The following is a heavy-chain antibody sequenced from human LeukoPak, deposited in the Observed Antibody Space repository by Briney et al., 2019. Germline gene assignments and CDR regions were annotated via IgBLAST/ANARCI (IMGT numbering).Heavy chain of an antibody. CDR3: ARDLEIGSSSYFFDY. CDR2: IWYDGSNK. D-gene: IGHD1-1*01. J-gene: IGHJ4*02. V-gene: IGHV3-33*01. Sequence: GRSLRLSCAASGFTFSTYGIHWVRQAPSNGLEWVAIIWYDGSNKYYADSVRGRFTISRDNSKNTLYLQMNSLRAEDTAMYYWARDLEIGSSSYFFDYWGQGTLVTVSS. CDR1: GFTFSTYG.